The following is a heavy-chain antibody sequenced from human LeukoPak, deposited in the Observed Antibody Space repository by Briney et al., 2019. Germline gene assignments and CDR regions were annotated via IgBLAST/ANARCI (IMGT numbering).Heavy chain of an antibody. V-gene: IGHV3-48*02. CDR2: ITWSGSTI. D-gene: IGHD6-19*01. Sequence: GSLRLSCAASGFTFSNYWMNWVRQAPGKGLEWISHITWSGSTIFYADSVKGRFTISRDSAKNSLYLQMSSLRDEDTAVYYCARDAGNSGYGMDVWGQGTTVTVSS. CDR1: GFTFSNYW. CDR3: ARDAGNSGYGMDV. J-gene: IGHJ6*02.